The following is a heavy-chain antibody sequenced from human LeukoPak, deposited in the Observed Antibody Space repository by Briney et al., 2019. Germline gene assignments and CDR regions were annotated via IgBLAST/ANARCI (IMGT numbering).Heavy chain of an antibody. CDR1: GYNFISYY. CDR3: AREDVVLVDAVRYYYYGMDV. D-gene: IGHD2-8*01. J-gene: IGHJ6*02. V-gene: IGHV1-46*01. Sequence: ASVKVSCKASGYNFISYYMHWVRQAPGQGLEWMGIINPSGGSTSYAQKFQDRVTMTRDTSTSAVYMELSSLKSEDTAVYYCAREDVVLVDAVRYYYYGMDVWGQGTTVTVSS. CDR2: INPSGGST.